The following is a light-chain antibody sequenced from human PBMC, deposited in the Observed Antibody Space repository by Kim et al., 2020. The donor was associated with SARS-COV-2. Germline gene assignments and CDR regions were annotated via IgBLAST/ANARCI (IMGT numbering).Light chain of an antibody. CDR3: NSRDSSGDHVV. V-gene: IGLV3-19*01. CDR1: SLRNYY. J-gene: IGLJ3*02. CDR2: GKY. Sequence: SSELTQDPAVSVALGQIVRLTCQGDSLRNYYATWYQQRPGQAPVLVLYGKYNRPSGIPDRFSGSASGNTASLTITGAQAEDEADYYCNSRDSSGDHVVFGGGTQLTVL.